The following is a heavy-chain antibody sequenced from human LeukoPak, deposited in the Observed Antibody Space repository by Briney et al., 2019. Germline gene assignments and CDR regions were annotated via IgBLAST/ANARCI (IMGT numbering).Heavy chain of an antibody. CDR2: ISYDGSNK. CDR3: ATLTGGDY. J-gene: IGHJ4*02. D-gene: IGHD1-26*01. V-gene: IGHV3-30*03. Sequence: PGGPLNFPCEAPGFPFRGYALHGVRQAPAKGLEWVAVISYDGSNKYYADSVKGRFTIPRDNSKNTLYLQMNSLRAEDTAVYYCATLTGGDYWGQGTLVTVSS. CDR1: GFPFRGYA.